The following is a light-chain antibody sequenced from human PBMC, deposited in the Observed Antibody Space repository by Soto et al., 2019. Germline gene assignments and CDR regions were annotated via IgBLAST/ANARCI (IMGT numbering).Light chain of an antibody. CDR3: QQYDNWPPLT. Sequence: MTQSPATLSVYPGERATLSCRASQRIDTSLAWYQQRPGQAPRLLLYNAATRAAGIPARFSGSGSGTDFILTVDSLQSEDFAVYYCQQYDNWPPLTFGGGTKVDIK. CDR1: QRIDTS. CDR2: NAA. V-gene: IGKV3-15*01. J-gene: IGKJ4*01.